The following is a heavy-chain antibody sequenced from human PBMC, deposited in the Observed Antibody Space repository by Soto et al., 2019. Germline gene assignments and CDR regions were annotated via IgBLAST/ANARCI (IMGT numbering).Heavy chain of an antibody. D-gene: IGHD3-22*01. CDR2: ISGSGGST. CDR1: GFTFSSYA. J-gene: IGHJ4*02. V-gene: IGHV3-23*01. CDR3: AKATRVVVTPVNSYYFDY. Sequence: GGSLRLSCAASGFTFSSYAMSWVRQAPGKGLEWVSAISGSGGSTYYADSVKGRFTISRDNSKNTLYLQMNSLRAEDTAVYYCAKATRVVVTPVNSYYFDYWGQGTLVTVSS.